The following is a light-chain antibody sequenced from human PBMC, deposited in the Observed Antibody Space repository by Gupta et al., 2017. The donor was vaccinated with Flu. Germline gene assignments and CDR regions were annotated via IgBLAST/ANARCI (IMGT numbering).Light chain of an antibody. CDR1: QSVSSN. J-gene: IGKJ2*01. V-gene: IGKV3-15*01. CDR3: QQDNNWRRT. CDR2: GAS. Sequence: EIVMTQSPATLSVSPGERATLSCRASQSVSSNLAWYQQKPGQAPRLLIYGASTRATGIPARFSGSGSGTEFTLTISSLQSEDFAVYYCQQDNNWRRTLGQGTKMEIK.